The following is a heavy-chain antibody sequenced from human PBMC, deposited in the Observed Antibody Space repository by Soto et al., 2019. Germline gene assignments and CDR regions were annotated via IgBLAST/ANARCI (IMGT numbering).Heavy chain of an antibody. CDR2: ISYDGNNK. CDR3: ARVGTLVRGTYYFDS. D-gene: IGHD3-10*01. CDR1: GFTFSSYA. V-gene: IGHV3-30-3*01. Sequence: QVPLVDSGGGVVQPGRSLRLSCAASGFTFSSYAMHWVRQAPGKGLEWVAVISYDGNNKYYSDSVKGRFTISRDNSKNTLYLQMNSLRSEDTAVYYCARVGTLVRGTYYFDSWGQGTLVTVSS. J-gene: IGHJ4*02.